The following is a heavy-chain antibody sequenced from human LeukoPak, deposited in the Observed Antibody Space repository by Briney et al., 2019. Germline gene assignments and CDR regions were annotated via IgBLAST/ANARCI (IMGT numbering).Heavy chain of an antibody. CDR2: IIPIFGTA. J-gene: IGHJ5*02. CDR3: ARVRNFQAAAGIRMDWFDP. CDR1: GGTFSSYA. D-gene: IGHD6-13*01. Sequence: SVKVSFKASGGTFSSYAISWVRQAPGQGLEWMGGIIPIFGTANYAQKFQGRVTITADESTSTAYMELSSLRSEDTAVYYCARVRNFQAAAGIRMDWFDPWGQGTLVTVSS. V-gene: IGHV1-69*01.